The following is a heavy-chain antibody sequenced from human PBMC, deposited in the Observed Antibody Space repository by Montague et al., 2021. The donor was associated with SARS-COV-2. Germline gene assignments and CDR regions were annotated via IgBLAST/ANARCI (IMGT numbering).Heavy chain of an antibody. J-gene: IGHJ3*02. Sequence: SLRLSCAASGFTFSKYSMNWVRQAPGKGLEWVSSISTSSLYTYYAASVKGRFTISRANAKNSLFLQMDSLRAEDTAVYYCARALSASYSVDGGSFDIWGPGTRGTGSS. V-gene: IGHV3-21*01. CDR1: GFTFSKYS. CDR3: ARALSASYSVDGGSFDI. D-gene: IGHD5/OR15-5a*01. CDR2: ISTSSLYT.